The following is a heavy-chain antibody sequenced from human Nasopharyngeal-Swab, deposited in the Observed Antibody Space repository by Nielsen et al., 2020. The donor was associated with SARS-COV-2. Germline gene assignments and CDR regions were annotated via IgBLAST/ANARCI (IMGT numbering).Heavy chain of an antibody. J-gene: IGHJ3*01. CDR1: GGSVNSSNW. CDR2: IYHSGST. CDR3: ATSPPYDAFDF. V-gene: IGHV4-4*02. Sequence: SETLSLTCAVSGGSVNSSNWWSWVRQPPRKGLEWIGEIYHSGSTNYNPSLKSRVTISIDTSKNQFSLKLTSVTAADTAVYYCATSPPYDAFDFWGQGIMVTVSS.